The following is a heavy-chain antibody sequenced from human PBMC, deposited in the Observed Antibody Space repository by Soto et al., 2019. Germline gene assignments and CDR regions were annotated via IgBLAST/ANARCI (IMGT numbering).Heavy chain of an antibody. CDR2: VYTSGNT. D-gene: IGHD6-13*01. J-gene: IGHJ5*02. V-gene: IGHV4-4*07. CDR1: GDSFIGYY. Sequence: QVQLQESGPGLVKPSDTLSLTCTVSGDSFIGYYWSWIRQPAGKGLEWIGRVYTSGNTDYNPSLTSRATVSVDTYKNQFSLKLRFVTAADAAVYCCAREAAETVGDGYWCDPWGQGTLVTVSS. CDR3: AREAAETVGDGYWCDP.